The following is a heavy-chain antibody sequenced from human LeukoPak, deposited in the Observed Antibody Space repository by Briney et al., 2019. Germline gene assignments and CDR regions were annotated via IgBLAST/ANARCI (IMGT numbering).Heavy chain of an antibody. V-gene: IGHV3-7*01. J-gene: IGHJ3*02. CDR1: GFTFSSYW. D-gene: IGHD1-1*01. Sequence: PGGSLRLSCAASGFTFSSYWMSWVRQAPGKGLEWVANIKQDGSEKYYVDSVKGRFTISRDNAKNSLYLQMNSLRAEDTAVYYCAKVQTTYEDDAFDIWGQGTMVTVSS. CDR2: IKQDGSEK. CDR3: AKVQTTYEDDAFDI.